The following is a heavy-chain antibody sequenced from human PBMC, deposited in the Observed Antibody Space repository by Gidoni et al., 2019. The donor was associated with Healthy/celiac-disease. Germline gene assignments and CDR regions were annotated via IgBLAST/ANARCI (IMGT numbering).Heavy chain of an antibody. Sequence: QVQLVQSGAEVKKPGASVKVSCKASGYTFTSYGISWVRQAPGQGLEWMGWISAYNGNTNYAQKLQGRVTMTTDTSTSTAYMELRSLRSDDTAVYYWARDPVLRYFDWLPHEPYFDYWGQGTLVTVSS. V-gene: IGHV1-18*01. CDR1: GYTFTSYG. J-gene: IGHJ4*02. D-gene: IGHD3-9*01. CDR2: ISAYNGNT. CDR3: ARDPVLRYFDWLPHEPYFDY.